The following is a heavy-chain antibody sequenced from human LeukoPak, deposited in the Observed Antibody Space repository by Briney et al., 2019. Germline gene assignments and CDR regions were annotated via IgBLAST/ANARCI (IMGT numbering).Heavy chain of an antibody. Sequence: GGSRRLSCAASGFTFSSYAMSWVRQAPGKGLEWVSAIISSGVSTYYADSVKGRFTISRENSNNTLYLQMNSLRAEDTAVYYCAKGGRTGTTGEIYYYYGMDVWGQGTTVTVSS. CDR3: AKGGRTGTTGEIYYYYGMDV. CDR1: GFTFSSYA. D-gene: IGHD1-7*01. J-gene: IGHJ6*02. V-gene: IGHV3-23*01. CDR2: IISSGVST.